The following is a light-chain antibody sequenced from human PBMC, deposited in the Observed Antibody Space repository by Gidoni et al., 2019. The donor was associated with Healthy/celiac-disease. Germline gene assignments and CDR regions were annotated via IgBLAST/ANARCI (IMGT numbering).Light chain of an antibody. CDR2: GAS. Sequence: IVMTQSPATLSVSPGERATLSCRSSQSVSSNLAWYQQKPVQAPRLLIYGASTRATGIPARFSGSGSGTEFTLTISSLQSEDFAVYYCQQYNNWPPLTFGQGTKLEIK. CDR3: QQYNNWPPLT. CDR1: QSVSSN. J-gene: IGKJ2*01. V-gene: IGKV3-15*01.